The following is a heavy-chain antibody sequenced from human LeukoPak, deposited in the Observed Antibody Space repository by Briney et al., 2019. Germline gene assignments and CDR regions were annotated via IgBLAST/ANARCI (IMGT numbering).Heavy chain of an antibody. CDR3: ARGRGRKSIFWSGYYYYYMDV. CDR1: GYTFTSYD. CDR2: MNPNSGNT. J-gene: IGHJ6*03. Sequence: ASVKVSCKASGYTFTSYDINWVRHATGQGLEWMGWMNPNSGNTGYAQKFQGRVTITRNTSTSTAHMELSSLRSEDTAVYYCARGRGRKSIFWSGYYYYYMDVWGKESTVTVSS. D-gene: IGHD3-3*01. V-gene: IGHV1-8*03.